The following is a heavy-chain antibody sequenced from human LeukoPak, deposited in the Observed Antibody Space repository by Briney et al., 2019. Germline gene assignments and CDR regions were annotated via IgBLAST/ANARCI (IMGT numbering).Heavy chain of an antibody. CDR1: GYTFTGYY. J-gene: IGHJ3*02. CDR3: ARAYYGDYSFDI. D-gene: IGHD4-17*01. Sequence: GASVEVSCKASGYTFTGYYMHWVRQAPGQGLEWMGWINPNSGGTNYAQKFQGRVTMTRDTSISTAYMELSRLRSDDTVVYYCARAYYGDYSFDIWGQGTMVTVSS. CDR2: INPNSGGT. V-gene: IGHV1-2*02.